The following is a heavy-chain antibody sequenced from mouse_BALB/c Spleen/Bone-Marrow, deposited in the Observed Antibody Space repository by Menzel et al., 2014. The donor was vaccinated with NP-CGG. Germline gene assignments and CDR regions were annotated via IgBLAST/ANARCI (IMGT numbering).Heavy chain of an antibody. Sequence: VMLVESGSELVRPGVSVKISCKGSGYTFTDYAMHWVKQSLAKSLEWIGVISTYSGNTNYNQKFKGKATMTVDKSSSTAYMELARLTSEDSAIYYCARSGWGSSLFAYWGQGTLVTVSA. CDR3: ARSGWGSSLFAY. CDR2: ISTYSGNT. V-gene: IGHV1S137*01. CDR1: GYTFTDYA. D-gene: IGHD1-1*01. J-gene: IGHJ3*01.